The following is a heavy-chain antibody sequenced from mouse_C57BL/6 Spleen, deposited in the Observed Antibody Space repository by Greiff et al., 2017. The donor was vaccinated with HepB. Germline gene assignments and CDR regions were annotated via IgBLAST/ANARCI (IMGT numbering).Heavy chain of an antibody. CDR2: IYPGDGDT. CDR3: DRLVGRY. CDR1: GYAFSSSW. V-gene: IGHV1-82*01. D-gene: IGHD3-2*02. Sequence: QVQLQQSGPELVKPGASVKISCKASGYAFSSSWMNWVKQRPGKGLEWIGRIYPGDGDTNYNWKFKGKATLTADKSSSTAYMQLSSLTSEVSAVSRCDRLVGRYRGTVTMVTVSA. J-gene: IGHJ3*01.